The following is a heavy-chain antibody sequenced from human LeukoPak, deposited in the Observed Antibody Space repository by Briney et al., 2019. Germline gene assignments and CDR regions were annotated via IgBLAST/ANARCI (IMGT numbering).Heavy chain of an antibody. CDR3: AREYSSGWNDY. D-gene: IGHD6-19*01. Sequence: QPGGSLRLSCAASGFTFSSYEMNWVRQAPGKGLEWVSYISSSGSTIYYADSVKGRFTISRDNAKNSLYLQMNSLRAEDTAVYYCAREYSSGWNDYWGQGTLVTVSS. CDR1: GFTFSSYE. J-gene: IGHJ4*02. CDR2: ISSSGSTI. V-gene: IGHV3-48*03.